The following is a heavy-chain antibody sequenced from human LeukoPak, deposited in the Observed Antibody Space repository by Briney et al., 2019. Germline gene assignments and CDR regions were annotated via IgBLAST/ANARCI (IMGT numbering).Heavy chain of an antibody. V-gene: IGHV3-23*01. D-gene: IGHD2/OR15-2a*01. CDR2: ISGSGGST. CDR1: GFTFSSYA. CDR3: AKGVGSSIYDAFDM. Sequence: GGSLRLSCAASGFTFSSYAMSWVRQAPGKGLEWVSAISGSGGSTYYADSVKGRFIISRDNSKNMLHLQMNSLRAEDTAVYYCAKGVGSSIYDAFDMWGQGTMVTVAS. J-gene: IGHJ3*02.